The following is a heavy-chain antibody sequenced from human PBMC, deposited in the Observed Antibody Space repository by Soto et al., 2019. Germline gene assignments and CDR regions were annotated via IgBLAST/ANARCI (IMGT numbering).Heavy chain of an antibody. D-gene: IGHD1-1*01. J-gene: IGHJ6*02. Sequence: QEQLVESGGGVVQPGRSLRLSCAASGFIFADYGMHWVRQAPGKGLEWVALITHEGRNKYYADAVKGRFTISRDNAKNMVSLQMDSLRAEDTAVYYCAKARGANNWANYYGLDVWGQGTTVTVSS. CDR1: GFIFADYG. CDR3: AKARGANNWANYYGLDV. V-gene: IGHV3-30*18. CDR2: ITHEGRNK.